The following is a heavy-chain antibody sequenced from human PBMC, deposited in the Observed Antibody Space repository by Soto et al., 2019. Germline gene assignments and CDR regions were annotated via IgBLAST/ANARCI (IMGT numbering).Heavy chain of an antibody. D-gene: IGHD6-13*01. J-gene: IGHJ5*02. V-gene: IGHV3-11*01. Sequence: AGSLRLSCAASGFTFSDYYMSWIRQTPGKGLEWVSYISSSGSIIYYADSVKGRFTISRDNAKNSLSLQMNSLRAEDTAVYYCARDLAEGSSDLWGQGILVTVS. CDR2: ISSSGSII. CDR1: GFTFSDYY. CDR3: ARDLAEGSSDL.